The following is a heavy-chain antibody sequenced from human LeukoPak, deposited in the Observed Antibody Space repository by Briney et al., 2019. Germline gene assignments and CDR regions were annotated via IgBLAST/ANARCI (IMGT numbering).Heavy chain of an antibody. J-gene: IGHJ6*03. D-gene: IGHD1-14*01. CDR2: ISSSSSYI. V-gene: IGHV3-21*04. CDR3: ARDPPVPGEYYYYYMDV. Sequence: GGSLTLSCAASGFTFSTYSMDWVRQARGRGLEWVSSISSSSSYIYYADSVKGRFTISKDNAKNSLYLQMNSLRAEDTALYYCARDPPVPGEYYYYYMDVWGKGTTVTVSS. CDR1: GFTFSTYS.